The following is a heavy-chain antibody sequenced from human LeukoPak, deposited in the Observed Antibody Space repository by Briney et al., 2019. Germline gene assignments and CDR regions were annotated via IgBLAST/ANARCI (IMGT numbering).Heavy chain of an antibody. D-gene: IGHD1-26*01. CDR2: IRFDGSTQ. J-gene: IGHJ4*02. CDR3: ATETRGSYSEY. CDR1: GFTFSSSG. V-gene: IGHV3-30*02. Sequence: PGGSLRLSCTASGFTFSSSGRNWVRQAPGKGLEWVAFIRFDGSTQYYADSVKGRFTVSRDNSKNTLYLQMNSLRDEDTAVYYCATETRGSYSEYWGQGTLLTVSS.